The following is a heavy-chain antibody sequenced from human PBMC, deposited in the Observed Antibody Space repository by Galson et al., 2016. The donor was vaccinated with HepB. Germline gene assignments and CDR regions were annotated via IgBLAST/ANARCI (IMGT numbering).Heavy chain of an antibody. CDR3: AKVRGIKRTSNWKEFSSGWDYYYYYGLDV. J-gene: IGHJ6*02. D-gene: IGHD3-22*01. CDR2: ISGRGDNI. Sequence: SLRLSCAASGFTFTNHAMSWVRQAPGKGLEWVSTISGRGDNIYYADSVKGRFTISRDNSKNTLFLQMNSLRAEDTAVYYCAKVRGIKRTSNWKEFSSGWDYYYYYGLDVWGQGTTVTVSS. V-gene: IGHV3-23*01. CDR1: GFTFTNHA.